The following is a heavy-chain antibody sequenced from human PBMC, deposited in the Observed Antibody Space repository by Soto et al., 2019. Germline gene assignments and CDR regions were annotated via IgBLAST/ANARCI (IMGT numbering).Heavy chain of an antibody. V-gene: IGHV1-69*01. CDR2: IIPIFGTA. Sequence: QVQLVQSGAEVKKPGSSVKVSCKASGGTFSSYAISWVRQAPGQGLEWMGGIIPIFGTANYAQKFQGRVTITADESTITAYMELSSLRSEDTAVYYCARNTRSANWGSPYFDYWGQGTLVTVSS. CDR1: GGTFSSYA. J-gene: IGHJ4*02. D-gene: IGHD7-27*01. CDR3: ARNTRSANWGSPYFDY.